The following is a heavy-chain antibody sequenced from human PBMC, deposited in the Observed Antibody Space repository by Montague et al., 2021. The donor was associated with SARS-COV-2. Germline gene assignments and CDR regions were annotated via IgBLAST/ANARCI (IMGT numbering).Heavy chain of an antibody. J-gene: IGHJ4*02. V-gene: IGHV3-7*01. CDR3: ARVPSSSWYFEY. D-gene: IGHD6-13*01. CDR1: GFTFSFYW. CDR2: IKQDGSEK. Sequence: SLRLSCAASGFTFSFYWMSWVRQAPGKGLEWVANIKQDGSEKYYVDSVKGRFTISRDNAKNSLYLQMNSLSAEETAVYYCARVPSSSWYFEYWGQGTLVTVSS.